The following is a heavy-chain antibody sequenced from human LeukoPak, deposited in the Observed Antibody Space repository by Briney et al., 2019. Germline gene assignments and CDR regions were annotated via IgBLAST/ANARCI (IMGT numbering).Heavy chain of an antibody. CDR3: ARSFSGDYRTFDY. J-gene: IGHJ4*02. CDR2: IYYGGST. D-gene: IGHD1-26*01. Sequence: SETLSLTCAVSGGSISSNSYYWGWIRQPPGKGLKWIGTIYYGGSTYHNPSLKSRVTISVDTSKNQFSLKLSSVTAADTAVYYCARSFSGDYRTFDYWGQGTLVTVSS. V-gene: IGHV4-39*07. CDR1: GGSISSNSYY.